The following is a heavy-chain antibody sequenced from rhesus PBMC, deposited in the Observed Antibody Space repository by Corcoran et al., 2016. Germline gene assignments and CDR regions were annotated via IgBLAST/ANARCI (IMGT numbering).Heavy chain of an antibody. D-gene: IGHD3-3*01. V-gene: IGHV4-80*01. CDR1: GGSFSSYW. CDR2: INGNSGRS. J-gene: IGHJ4*01. Sequence: QVQLQESGPGLVKPSETLSLTCAVSGGSFSSYWWSWIRQPPGKGLEWIGEINGNSGRSNYNPSLKSRGTISKDAVKNQFSLKLSFVTAADTAVYYCARTYYNIWTGYLDYWGQGVLVTVSS. CDR3: ARTYYNIWTGYLDY.